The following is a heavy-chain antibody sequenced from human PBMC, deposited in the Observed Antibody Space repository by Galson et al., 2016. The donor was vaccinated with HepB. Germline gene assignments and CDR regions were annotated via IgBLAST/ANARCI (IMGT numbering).Heavy chain of an antibody. V-gene: IGHV3-74*03. J-gene: IGHJ5*02. CDR3: ARAVGYRSDWYGWLDP. CDR2: INRGGSGT. D-gene: IGHD6-13*01. CDR1: ESTFGNHW. Sequence: SLRLSCADSESTFGNHWVYWVRQAPGKGLVWVSKINRGGSGTAYADSVKGRFTISRDNAKNTLYLQMNSLRAEDTAVYYCARAVGYRSDWYGWLDPWGQGTLVTVSS.